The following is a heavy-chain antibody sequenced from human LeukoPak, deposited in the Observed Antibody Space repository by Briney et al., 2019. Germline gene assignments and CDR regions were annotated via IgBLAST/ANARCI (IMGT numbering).Heavy chain of an antibody. CDR3: VFDSSGYLSRSLPPYFDS. CDR2: INPNSGGT. CDR1: GYTFTGYY. J-gene: IGHJ4*02. V-gene: IGHV1-2*02. D-gene: IGHD3-22*01. Sequence: ASVKVSCKASGYTFTGYYMHWVRQAPGQGLEWMGWINPNSGGTNYAQKFQGRVTMTRDTSISTAYMELSRLRSEDTAVYYCVFDSSGYLSRSLPPYFDSWGQGTLVTVSS.